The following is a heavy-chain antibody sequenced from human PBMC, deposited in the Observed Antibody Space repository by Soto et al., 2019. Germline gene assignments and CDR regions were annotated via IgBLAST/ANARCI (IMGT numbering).Heavy chain of an antibody. V-gene: IGHV3-48*01. J-gene: IGHJ5*02. CDR3: GRGEGLLNWVDP. D-gene: IGHD1-26*01. CDR1: GFTFSSYS. Sequence: EVQLVESGGGLVQPGGSLRLSCAASGFTFSSYSMNWVRQAPGKGLEWVSYISSSSSTIYYADSVKGRCTISRDNAKNSLYLQMNSLRAEDTAVYDCGRGEGLLNWVDPWGQGTLVTFSS. CDR2: ISSSSSTI.